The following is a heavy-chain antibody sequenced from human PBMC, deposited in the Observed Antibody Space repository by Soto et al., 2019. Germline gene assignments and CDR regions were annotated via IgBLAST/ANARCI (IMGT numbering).Heavy chain of an antibody. Sequence: PSETLSLTCTVSGGSVSSGSYYWSWIRQPPGKGLEWIGYIYYSGSTNYNPSLKSRATISVDTSKNQFSLKLSSVTAADTAVYYCARGSLYGAFDISGPATMLTVSS. J-gene: IGHJ3*02. CDR1: GGSVSSGSYY. D-gene: IGHD2-8*01. CDR3: ARGSLYGAFDI. CDR2: IYYSGST. V-gene: IGHV4-61*01.